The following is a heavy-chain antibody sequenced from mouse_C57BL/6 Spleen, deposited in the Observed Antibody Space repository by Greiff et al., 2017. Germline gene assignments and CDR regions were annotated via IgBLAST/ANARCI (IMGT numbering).Heavy chain of an antibody. CDR2: INPNNGGT. J-gene: IGHJ2*01. CDR3: ARSYGSSLDY. D-gene: IGHD1-1*01. V-gene: IGHV1-22*01. CDR1: GYTFTDYN. Sequence: EVQVVESGPELVKPGASVKMSCKASGYTFTDYNMHWVKQSHGKSLEWIGYINPNNGGTSYNQKFKGKATLTVTKSSSTAYMELRSLTSEDSAVYYCARSYGSSLDYWGQGTTLTVSS.